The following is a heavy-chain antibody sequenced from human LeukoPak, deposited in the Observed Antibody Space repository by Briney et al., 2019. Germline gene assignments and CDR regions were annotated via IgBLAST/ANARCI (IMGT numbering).Heavy chain of an antibody. Sequence: SEPLSLTCTVSGDSVSSYYWSWIRQPTGKGLEWIGRIYTSGGTNYNPSLTSRVTISLDTSRNQFSLKVTSLTAADTAVYYCARAPIGSHLDYWGPGTLVTVSS. CDR2: IYTSGGT. CDR1: GDSVSSYY. J-gene: IGHJ4*02. CDR3: ARAPIGSHLDY. D-gene: IGHD1-26*01. V-gene: IGHV4-4*07.